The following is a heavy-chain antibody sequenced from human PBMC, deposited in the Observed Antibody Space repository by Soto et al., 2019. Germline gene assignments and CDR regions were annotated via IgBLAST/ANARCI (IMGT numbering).Heavy chain of an antibody. Sequence: PGGSLRLSCAASGFTFSSYAMSWVRQAPGKGLEWVSAISGSDISTYYADSVKGRFTISRDNSKNTLYLQMNSLRAEDTAVYYCAKDVGWELLYDAFDIWGQGTMVTVSS. V-gene: IGHV3-23*01. D-gene: IGHD1-26*01. J-gene: IGHJ3*02. CDR3: AKDVGWELLYDAFDI. CDR2: ISGSDIST. CDR1: GFTFSSYA.